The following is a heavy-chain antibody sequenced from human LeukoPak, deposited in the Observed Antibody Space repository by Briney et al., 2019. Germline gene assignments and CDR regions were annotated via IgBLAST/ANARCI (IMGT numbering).Heavy chain of an antibody. Sequence: GGSLRLSCAASGFTFSSYGMHWVRQAPGKGLEWVAVISYDGSNKFYADSVKGRFTISRDNSENTLYLQMSSLRAEDTAVYYCVRDKTGKWALDYWGQGTLVTVSS. J-gene: IGHJ4*02. CDR2: ISYDGSNK. D-gene: IGHD7-27*01. CDR1: GFTFSSYG. V-gene: IGHV3-33*01. CDR3: VRDKTGKWALDY.